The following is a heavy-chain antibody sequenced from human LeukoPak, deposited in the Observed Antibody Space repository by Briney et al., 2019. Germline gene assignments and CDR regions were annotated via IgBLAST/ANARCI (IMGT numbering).Heavy chain of an antibody. V-gene: IGHV3-53*01. Sequence: GGSLRLSCAASGFIVSSHYMSWVRQAPGKGLEWLSVIYSGGSTFYADSVKGRFIISRDNSKNTVYLQMNSLRAEDTAVYYCASAGYASWFDPWGQGTLVTVSS. CDR1: GFIVSSHY. J-gene: IGHJ5*02. CDR2: IYSGGST. CDR3: ASAGYASWFDP. D-gene: IGHD3-16*01.